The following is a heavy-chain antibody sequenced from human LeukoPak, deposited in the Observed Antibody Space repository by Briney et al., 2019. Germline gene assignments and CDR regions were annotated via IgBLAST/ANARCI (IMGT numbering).Heavy chain of an antibody. CDR2: IWYDGSHK. D-gene: IGHD2-15*01. J-gene: IGHJ3*02. V-gene: IGHV3-33*01. CDR3: ARGEYCSGGSYYSAAFDI. CDR1: GFTFSSYG. Sequence: GGSLRLSCAASGFTFSSYGMHWVRQAPGKGLEWVAVIWYDGSHKYYADSVKGRFTISRDNSKNTLYLQVNSLRVEDTAVYYCARGEYCSGGSYYSAAFDIWGQGTMVTVSS.